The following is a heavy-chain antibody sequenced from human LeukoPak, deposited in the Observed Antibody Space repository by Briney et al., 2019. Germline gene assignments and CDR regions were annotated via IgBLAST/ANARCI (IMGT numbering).Heavy chain of an antibody. CDR1: GGTFSSYA. CDR3: ASPSQVVAAIKGAFDI. D-gene: IGHD2-15*01. Sequence: GASVKVSCKASGGTFSSYAISWVRQAPGQGLEWMGGIIPIFGTANYAQKFQGRVTITADESTSTAYMELSSLRSEDTAVYYCASPSQVVAAIKGAFDIWGQGTMVTVSS. J-gene: IGHJ3*02. V-gene: IGHV1-69*13. CDR2: IIPIFGTA.